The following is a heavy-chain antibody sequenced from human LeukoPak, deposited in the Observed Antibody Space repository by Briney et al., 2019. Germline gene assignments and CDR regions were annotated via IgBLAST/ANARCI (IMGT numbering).Heavy chain of an antibody. CDR3: ARGGGASWFDP. V-gene: IGHV4-34*01. Sequence: SETLSLTCAVYGGSFSGYYWSWIRQPPGKGLEWIGEINHSGSINYNPSLKSRVTISVDTSKNQFSLKLSSVTAADTAVYYCARGGGASWFDPWGQGTLVTVSS. D-gene: IGHD3-16*01. J-gene: IGHJ5*02. CDR2: INHSGSI. CDR1: GGSFSGYY.